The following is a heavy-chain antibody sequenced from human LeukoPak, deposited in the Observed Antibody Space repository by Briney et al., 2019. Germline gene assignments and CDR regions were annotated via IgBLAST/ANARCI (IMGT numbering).Heavy chain of an antibody. CDR3: AREPNYYDSSGYYEIDY. CDR1: GYTFTSYG. J-gene: IGHJ4*02. Sequence: APVKVSCKASGYTFTSYGISWVRQAPGQGLEWMGWISAYNGNTNYAQKLQGRVTMTTDTSTSTAYMELRSLRSDDTAVYYCAREPNYYDSSGYYEIDYWGQGTLVTVSS. CDR2: ISAYNGNT. V-gene: IGHV1-18*01. D-gene: IGHD3-22*01.